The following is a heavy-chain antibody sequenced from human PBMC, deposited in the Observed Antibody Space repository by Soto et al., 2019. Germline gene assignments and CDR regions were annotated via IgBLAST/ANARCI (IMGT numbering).Heavy chain of an antibody. J-gene: IGHJ6*02. Sequence: GGSLRLSCAASGFTFSSYGMHWVRQAPGKGLEWVAVIWYDGSNKYYADSVKGRFTISRDNSKNTLYLQMNSLRAEDTAVYYCARASIGATWDRIYYYYYYGMDVWGQGTTVTVSS. D-gene: IGHD5-12*01. CDR2: IWYDGSNK. V-gene: IGHV3-33*01. CDR1: GFTFSSYG. CDR3: ARASIGATWDRIYYYYYYGMDV.